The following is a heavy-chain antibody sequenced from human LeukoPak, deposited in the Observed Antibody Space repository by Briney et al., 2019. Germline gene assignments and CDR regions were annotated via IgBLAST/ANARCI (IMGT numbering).Heavy chain of an antibody. CDR1: GCTFTSYG. CDR3: TYISPPMEFGDLLAPPPGFDY. Sequence: ASVKVSCKASGCTFTSYGIIWVRQAPGQGLEWMGWISAYNGNTNYAQKLQGRVTMTTDTSTSTAYMELRSLRSDDTAVYYCTYISPPMEFGDLLAPPPGFDYWGQGTLVTVSS. J-gene: IGHJ4*02. CDR2: ISAYNGNT. V-gene: IGHV1-18*01. D-gene: IGHD3-10*01.